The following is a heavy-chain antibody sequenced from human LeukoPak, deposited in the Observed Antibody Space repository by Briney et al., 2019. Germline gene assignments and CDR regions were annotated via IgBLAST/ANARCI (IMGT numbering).Heavy chain of an antibody. CDR3: AREDAGARTYFDY. D-gene: IGHD1-26*01. CDR2: IKQDGSEK. J-gene: IGHJ4*02. Sequence: PGGSLRLSCAASGFTFSSYWMSWVRQAPGKGLEWVANIKQDGSEKYYVDSVKGRFTISRDNAKNSLYLQMNSLRAEDTAVYYCAREDAGARTYFDYWGQGTLVTVSS. CDR1: GFTFSSYW. V-gene: IGHV3-7*01.